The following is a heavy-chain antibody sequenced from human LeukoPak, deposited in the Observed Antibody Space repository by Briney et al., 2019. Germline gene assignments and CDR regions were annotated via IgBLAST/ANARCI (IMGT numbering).Heavy chain of an antibody. CDR3: VKRLTLGDLSIKGAFAL. CDR2: IYNDGGT. D-gene: IGHD3-16*02. V-gene: IGHV3-53*01. CDR1: GFTVSSNY. J-gene: IGHJ3*01. Sequence: GGSLRLSCSASGFTVSSNYMSWVRQGPGKGLEWVALIYNDGGTHYTDSVKDRFTMSRDASMNTLFLQMNSLRVEDSAMYYCVKRLTLGDLSIKGAFALWGQGTMVTVAS.